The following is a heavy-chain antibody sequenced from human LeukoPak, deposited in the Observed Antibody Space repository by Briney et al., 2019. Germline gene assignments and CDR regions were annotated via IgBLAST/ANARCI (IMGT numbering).Heavy chain of an antibody. V-gene: IGHV1-69*13. D-gene: IGHD2-21*01. Sequence: GAPVKVSCKASGGIFSSYAISWVRQAPGQGLEWMGGIIPIFGTANYAQKFQGRVTITADESTSTAYMELSSLRSEDTAVYYCAIGFPYCGGDCYTLLDYWGQGTLVTVSS. CDR1: GGIFSSYA. CDR2: IIPIFGTA. CDR3: AIGFPYCGGDCYTLLDY. J-gene: IGHJ4*02.